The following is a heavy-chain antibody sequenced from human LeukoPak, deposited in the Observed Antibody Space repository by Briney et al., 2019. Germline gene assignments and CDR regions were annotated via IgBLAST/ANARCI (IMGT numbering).Heavy chain of an antibody. Sequence: GGSLRLSCAASGFTFSSYGMHWVRQAPGKGLEWVAVISYDGSNKYYADSVKGRLTISRDNSKNTLYLQMNSLRAEDTAVYYCAFNGYSYGYVFDYWGQGTLVTVSS. CDR2: ISYDGSNK. V-gene: IGHV3-30*03. CDR3: AFNGYSYGYVFDY. CDR1: GFTFSSYG. D-gene: IGHD5-18*01. J-gene: IGHJ4*02.